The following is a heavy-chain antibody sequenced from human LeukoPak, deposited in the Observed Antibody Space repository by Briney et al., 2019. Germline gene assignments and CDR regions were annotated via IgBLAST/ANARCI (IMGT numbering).Heavy chain of an antibody. D-gene: IGHD3-22*01. CDR1: GFTFSSYA. CDR2: ISGSGGST. CDR3: AKDVSYDSSGYFVY. V-gene: IGHV3-23*01. J-gene: IGHJ4*02. Sequence: PGGSLRLSCAASGFTFSSYAMSWVRQAPGKGLEWASAISGSGGSTYYADSVKGRFTISRDNSKNTLYLQMNSLRAEDTAVYYCAKDVSYDSSGYFVYWGQGTLVTVSS.